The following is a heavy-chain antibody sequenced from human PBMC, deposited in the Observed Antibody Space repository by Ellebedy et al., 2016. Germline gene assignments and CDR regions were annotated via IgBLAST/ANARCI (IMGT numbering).Heavy chain of an antibody. D-gene: IGHD1-14*01. J-gene: IGHJ3*02. CDR3: AASNPTYNWNHYSQPLDAFDI. CDR2: IKQDGSEK. Sequence: GESLKISXAASGFTFSSYWMSWVRQAPGKGLEWVANIKQDGSEKYYVDSVKGRFTISRDNAKNSLYLQMNSLRAEDTALYYCAASNPTYNWNHYSQPLDAFDIWGQGTMVTVSS. CDR1: GFTFSSYW. V-gene: IGHV3-7*03.